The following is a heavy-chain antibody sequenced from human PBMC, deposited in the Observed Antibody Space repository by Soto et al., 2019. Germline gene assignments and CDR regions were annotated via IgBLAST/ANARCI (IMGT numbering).Heavy chain of an antibody. Sequence: QVQLQESGPGLVKPSETLSLTCTVSGGSVSSGSYYWYWIRQPPGKGLEWIAYISYSGSSSYNSSLKSRVTISVDTSKNQFSLNLSSVTAADTAVYYCARGVRLILGYWGQGTLVTVSP. V-gene: IGHV4-61*01. CDR3: ARGVRLILGY. CDR2: ISYSGSS. CDR1: GGSVSSGSYY. J-gene: IGHJ4*02. D-gene: IGHD3-16*01.